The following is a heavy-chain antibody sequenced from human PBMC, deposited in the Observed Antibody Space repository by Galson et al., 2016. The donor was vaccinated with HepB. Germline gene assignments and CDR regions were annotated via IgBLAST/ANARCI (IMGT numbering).Heavy chain of an antibody. CDR2: INRDGSEK. J-gene: IGHJ4*02. CDR1: GLIFRNYW. V-gene: IGHV3-7*01. CDR3: ARAMSGSYDF. D-gene: IGHD1-26*01. Sequence: SLRLSCAASGLIFRNYWMTWVRQAPGKGLEWVANINRDGSEKYYMHSVRGRFTISRDSAKNLVFLQMNSLRAEDTAVYHCARAMSGSYDFWGQGILVTVSS.